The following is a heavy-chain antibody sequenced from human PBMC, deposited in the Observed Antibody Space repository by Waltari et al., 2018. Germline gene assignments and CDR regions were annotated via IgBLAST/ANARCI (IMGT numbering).Heavy chain of an antibody. J-gene: IGHJ4*02. CDR1: GGSISSSSYY. CDR3: AKDGVGKGWSFYYFDY. D-gene: IGHD2-15*01. Sequence: QLQLQESGPGLVKPSETLSLTCTVSGGSISSSSYYWGWIRQPPGKGLEWIGSIYYSGRTYYNPALKSRVTISVDTSKNQFSLKLSSVTAEDTAVYYCAKDGVGKGWSFYYFDYWGQGTLVTVSS. V-gene: IGHV4-39*07. CDR2: IYYSGRT.